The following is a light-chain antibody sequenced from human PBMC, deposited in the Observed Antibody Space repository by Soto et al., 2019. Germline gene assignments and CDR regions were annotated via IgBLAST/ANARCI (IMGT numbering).Light chain of an antibody. CDR3: NSYTRKSTGV. CDR1: SSDVGGYNY. J-gene: IGLJ1*01. Sequence: QSALTQPASVSGSPGQSITISCTGTSSDVGGYNYVSWYQQHPGKAPKLIIYEVSNRPSGVSNRFSGSKSGNTASLTNSGLHAEDEADYYCNSYTRKSTGVFAPGTKLTVL. V-gene: IGLV2-14*01. CDR2: EVS.